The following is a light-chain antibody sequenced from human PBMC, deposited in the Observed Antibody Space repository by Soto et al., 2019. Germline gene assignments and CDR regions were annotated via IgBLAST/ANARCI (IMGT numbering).Light chain of an antibody. CDR2: GNS. CDR1: SSNSGAGYD. V-gene: IGLV1-40*01. J-gene: IGLJ2*01. CDR3: QSFDSILSVVV. Sequence: QSVLTQAPSVSGAPGQRVSISCTGSSSNSGAGYDVHWYQQLPGTAPKLLIYGNSNRPSGVPDRFSGSKSGTSASLAITGLHAEDEADYYCQSFDSILSVVVFGGGTKLTVL.